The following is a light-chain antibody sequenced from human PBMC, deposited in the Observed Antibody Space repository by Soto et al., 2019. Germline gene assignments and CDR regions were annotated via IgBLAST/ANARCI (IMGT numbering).Light chain of an antibody. CDR3: QQYKNWPST. CDR2: SSS. V-gene: IGKV3-15*01. CDR1: QSVSSSY. J-gene: IGKJ1*01. Sequence: TLYPGKLTPSPSKRASLSCRASQSVSSSYLAWYQQKPGQAPTLLFYSSSPRASGIPARFSGSGSGTEFTLTSSSLQSEDFAIYYCQQYKNWPSTFGQGTKVDIK.